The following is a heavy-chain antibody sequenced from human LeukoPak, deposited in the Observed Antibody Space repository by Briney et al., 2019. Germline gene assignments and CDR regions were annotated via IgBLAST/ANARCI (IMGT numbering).Heavy chain of an antibody. CDR2: IIPIFGTA. Sequence: GASVKVSCKASGYTFTSYGFNWVRQAPGQGLEWMGGIIPIFGTANYAQKFQGRVTITADESTSTAYMELSSLRSEDTAVYYCAREKVLRFLEWPDAFDIWGQGTMVTVSS. CDR1: GYTFTSYG. V-gene: IGHV1-69*13. D-gene: IGHD3-3*01. J-gene: IGHJ3*02. CDR3: AREKVLRFLEWPDAFDI.